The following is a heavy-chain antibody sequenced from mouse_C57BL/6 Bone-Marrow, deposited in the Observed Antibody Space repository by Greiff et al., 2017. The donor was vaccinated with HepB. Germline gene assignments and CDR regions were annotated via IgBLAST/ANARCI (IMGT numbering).Heavy chain of an antibody. CDR1: GYTFTSYW. J-gene: IGHJ1*03. Sequence: VQLQQSGTVLARPGASVKMSCKTSGYTFTSYWMHWVKQRPGQGLEWIGAIYPGNSDTSYNQKFKGKAKMTAVTSARTSYRELRSLTNEDSAVYYCTRHTTVVAHWYFDVWGTGTTVTVSS. CDR2: IYPGNSDT. V-gene: IGHV1-5*01. CDR3: TRHTTVVAHWYFDV. D-gene: IGHD1-1*01.